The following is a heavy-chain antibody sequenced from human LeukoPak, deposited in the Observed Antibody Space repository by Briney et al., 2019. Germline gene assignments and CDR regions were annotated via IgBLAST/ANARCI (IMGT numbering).Heavy chain of an antibody. CDR2: IYYSGST. Sequence: SETLSLTCTVSGGSISSYYWSWIRQPPGKGLEWIGYIYYSGSTKYNPSLKSRVTISVDTSKNQFSLKLSSVTAADTAVYYCARGLMMAVAGRGEFHYWGQGTLVTVSS. J-gene: IGHJ4*02. V-gene: IGHV4-59*01. CDR3: ARGLMMAVAGRGEFHY. CDR1: GGSISSYY. D-gene: IGHD6-13*01.